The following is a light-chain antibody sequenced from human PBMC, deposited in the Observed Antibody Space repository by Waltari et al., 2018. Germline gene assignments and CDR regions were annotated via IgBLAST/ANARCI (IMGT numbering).Light chain of an antibody. CDR3: QQYYSIPYT. CDR2: WAS. J-gene: IGKJ2*01. V-gene: IGKV4-1*01. CDR1: QSILYSSNSKNY. Sequence: DIVMTQSPDSLAVSLGERATINCKSSQSILYSSNSKNYLAWYQHKPGQPPKLLIYWASTREAGVPDRFRGSGSGTDFTLTISSLQAEDVAIYYGQQYYSIPYTFGQGTKLEIK.